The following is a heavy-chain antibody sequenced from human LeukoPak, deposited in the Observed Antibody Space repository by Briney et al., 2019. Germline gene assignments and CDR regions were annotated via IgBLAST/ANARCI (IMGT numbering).Heavy chain of an antibody. Sequence: GGSLRLSCVASGFTFSSYAMSWVRQAPGKGLERVSVISGSGGSTYHRDSVKGRFTISRDNSKNTVYLQMNSLRAEDTAVYYCAKDGTTTITFDYWGQGTLVAVSS. CDR1: GFTFSSYA. J-gene: IGHJ4*02. CDR3: AKDGTTTITFDY. D-gene: IGHD1-1*01. V-gene: IGHV3-23*01. CDR2: ISGSGGST.